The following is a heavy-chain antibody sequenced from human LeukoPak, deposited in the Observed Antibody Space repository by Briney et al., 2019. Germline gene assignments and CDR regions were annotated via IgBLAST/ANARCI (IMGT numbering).Heavy chain of an antibody. J-gene: IGHJ5*02. CDR1: HFTFTTYW. Sequence: EPGGSLRLSCTASHFTFTTYWMSWVRQAPGKGPEWVSAISGSGGSTYYADSVKGRFTISRDNSKNTLYLQMNSLRAEDTAVYYCAKEGFGSSSWEWFDPWGQGTLVTVSS. CDR2: ISGSGGST. V-gene: IGHV3-23*01. CDR3: AKEGFGSSSWEWFDP. D-gene: IGHD6-13*01.